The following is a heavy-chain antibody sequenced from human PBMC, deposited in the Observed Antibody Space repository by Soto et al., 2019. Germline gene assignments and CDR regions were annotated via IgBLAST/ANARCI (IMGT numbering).Heavy chain of an antibody. CDR2: IWYDGSNK. V-gene: IGHV3-33*01. CDR3: ARGSLTGYYYYGMDV. J-gene: IGHJ6*02. Sequence: GGSLRLSCAASGFTFSSYGMHWVRQAPGKGLEWVAVIWYDGSNKYYADSVKGRFTISRDNSKNTLYLQMNSLRAEDTAVYYCARGSLTGYYYYGMDVWGQGTTVTVSS. CDR1: GFTFSSYG.